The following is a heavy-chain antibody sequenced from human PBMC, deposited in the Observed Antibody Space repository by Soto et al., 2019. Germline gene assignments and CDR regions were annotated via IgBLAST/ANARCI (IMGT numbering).Heavy chain of an antibody. J-gene: IGHJ1*01. CDR1: GASIAGGSYY. V-gene: IGHV4-30-4*01. Sequence: QVQLRESGPGLVKPSQTLSLSCSVSGASIAGGSYYWSWIRQPPGKGLEWIGYIPSRGRPFYNPSLTRRFTISADTSNNHLALQMTSVTAADTAVYYCARDQYSGYDFALWGQGTLVTVSS. CDR3: ARDQYSGYDFAL. CDR2: IPSRGRP. D-gene: IGHD5-12*01.